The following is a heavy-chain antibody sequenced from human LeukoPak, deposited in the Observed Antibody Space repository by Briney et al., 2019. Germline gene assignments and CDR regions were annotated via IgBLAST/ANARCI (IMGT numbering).Heavy chain of an antibody. V-gene: IGHV3-48*01. CDR1: GFTLSSYS. CDR3: AKDGRYGGNSGWFYFDY. J-gene: IGHJ4*02. Sequence: GGSLRLSCAASGFTLSSYSMNWVRQAPGKGLEWISYIDSDTYGNTIYYPHTVKGRFTISRDNAKNSLYLQMNSLRAEDTALYYCAKDGRYGGNSGWFYFDYWGQGTLVTVSS. CDR2: IDSDTYGNTI. D-gene: IGHD4-23*01.